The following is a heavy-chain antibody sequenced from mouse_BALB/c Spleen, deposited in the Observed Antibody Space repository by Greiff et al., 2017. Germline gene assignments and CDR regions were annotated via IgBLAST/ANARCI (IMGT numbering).Heavy chain of an antibody. D-gene: IGHD4-1*01. J-gene: IGHJ4*01. Sequence: EVQLQQSGPGLVKPSQSLSLTCSVTGYSITSGYYWNWIRQFPGNKLEWMGYISYDGSNNYNPSLKNRISITRDTSKNQFFLKLNSVTTEDTATYYCAKLGRGAMDYWGQGTSVTVAS. CDR1: GYSITSGYY. CDR3: AKLGRGAMDY. V-gene: IGHV3-6*02. CDR2: ISYDGSN.